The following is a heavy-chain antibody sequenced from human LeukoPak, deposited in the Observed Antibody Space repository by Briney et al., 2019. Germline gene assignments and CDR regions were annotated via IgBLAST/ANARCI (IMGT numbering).Heavy chain of an antibody. J-gene: IGHJ6*03. Sequence: GGSLRLSCAASGFTFSSYWMSWVRQAPGKGLEWVANIKQDGSEKYYVDSVKGRFTISRDNAKNSLYLQMNSLRAEDTAVYYCAREGGGYSYGYCYYYYMDVWGKGTTVTVSS. CDR1: GFTFSSYW. CDR3: AREGGGYSYGYCYYYYMDV. CDR2: IKQDGSEK. D-gene: IGHD5-18*01. V-gene: IGHV3-7*01.